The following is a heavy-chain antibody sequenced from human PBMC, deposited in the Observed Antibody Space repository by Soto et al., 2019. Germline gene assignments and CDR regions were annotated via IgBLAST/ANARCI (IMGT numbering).Heavy chain of an antibody. D-gene: IGHD6-19*01. Sequence: SETLSLTCTVSGGSISSSSYYWGWIRQPPGKGLEWIGSIYYSGSTYYNPSLKSRVTISVDTSKNQFSLKLSSVTAADTAVYYCARHSGIAVAGDYWGQGTLVTVSS. CDR2: IYYSGST. V-gene: IGHV4-39*01. CDR1: GGSISSSSYY. J-gene: IGHJ4*02. CDR3: ARHSGIAVAGDY.